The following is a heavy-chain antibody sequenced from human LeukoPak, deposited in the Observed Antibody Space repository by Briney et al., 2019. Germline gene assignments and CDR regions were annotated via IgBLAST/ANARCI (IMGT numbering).Heavy chain of an antibody. Sequence: PGGSLRLSGAAFGLTFSDYGIPWVRRAPGKGLGWVAVIWSDGSNKYYAGSVKGRFTISRDNSRKTLYLQMNSLRVEDTAVYYCVRASGSFDYWGQGTLVTVSS. CDR1: GLTFSDYG. CDR3: VRASGSFDY. J-gene: IGHJ4*02. D-gene: IGHD3-10*01. CDR2: IWSDGSNK. V-gene: IGHV3-33*01.